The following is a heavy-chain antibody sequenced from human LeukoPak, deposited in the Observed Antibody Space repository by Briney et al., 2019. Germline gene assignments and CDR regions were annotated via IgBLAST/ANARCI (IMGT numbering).Heavy chain of an antibody. CDR3: ARGGIAVAGTLDY. V-gene: IGHV1-2*02. CDR2: MNPNSGGT. J-gene: IGHJ4*02. D-gene: IGHD6-19*01. Sequence: WASEKVSCKASGYTFTGYYMHWVRQAPGQGLEWMGWMNPNSGGTNYAQKFQGRVTMTRDTSISTAYMELSRLRSDDTAVYYCARGGIAVAGTLDYWGQGTLVTVSS. CDR1: GYTFTGYY.